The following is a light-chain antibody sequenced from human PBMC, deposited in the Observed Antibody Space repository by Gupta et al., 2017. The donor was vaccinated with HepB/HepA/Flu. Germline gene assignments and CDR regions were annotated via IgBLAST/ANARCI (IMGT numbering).Light chain of an antibody. Sequence: QSVLIQPPSASGTPGQRVTISCFGSSSNIGSNPVNWYQLFPGTAPKLLIYSDSQRPSGVPDRFSGSKSGTSASLAISGLQSEDEADYYCAAWDASLNGYVFGTGTNVPV. J-gene: IGLJ1*01. CDR3: AAWDASLNGYV. V-gene: IGLV1-44*01. CDR2: SDS. CDR1: SSNIGSNP.